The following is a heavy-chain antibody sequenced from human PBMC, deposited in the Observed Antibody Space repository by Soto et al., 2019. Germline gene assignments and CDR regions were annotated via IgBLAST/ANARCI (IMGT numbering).Heavy chain of an antibody. D-gene: IGHD1-1*01. CDR3: ARRWRTTFDY. CDR1: GDSSSSYY. V-gene: IGHV4-59*08. CDR2: IYYSGST. Sequence: QVQLQESGPGLVKPSETLSLTYTVSGDSSSSYYWSWIRQPPGKGLESIGYIYYSGSTNYNPSLKSRVTISVDTSKNQISLKLSSVTAADTAVYYCARRWRTTFDYWGQGTLVTVSS. J-gene: IGHJ4*02.